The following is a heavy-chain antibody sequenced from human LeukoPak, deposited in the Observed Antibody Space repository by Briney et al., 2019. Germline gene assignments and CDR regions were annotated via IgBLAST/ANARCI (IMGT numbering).Heavy chain of an antibody. CDR2: IYYSGST. V-gene: IGHV4-39*07. Sequence: SETLSLTCTVSGGSISSSSYYWGWIRQPPGKGLKWIGSIYYSGSTYYNPSLKSRVTISVDTSKNQFSLKLSSVTAADTAVYYCAEIAVKDYWGQGTLVTVSS. CDR1: GGSISSSSYY. CDR3: AEIAVKDY. J-gene: IGHJ4*02. D-gene: IGHD6-19*01.